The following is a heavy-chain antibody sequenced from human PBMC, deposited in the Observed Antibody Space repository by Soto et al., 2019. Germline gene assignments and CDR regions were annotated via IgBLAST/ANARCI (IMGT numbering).Heavy chain of an antibody. Sequence: QVQLVQSGAEVKKSGASVKVSCKVSGYTLTELAMHWVRQAPAKGLEWMGGFDPDDGEIIYSQNFQGRVTMTEDTSTNTAYMELSSLRSEDTAVYYCATDFPPCYDIMTYWGQGTLVTVSS. J-gene: IGHJ4*02. D-gene: IGHD3-9*01. CDR3: ATDFPPCYDIMTY. V-gene: IGHV1-24*01. CDR1: GYTLTELA. CDR2: FDPDDGEI.